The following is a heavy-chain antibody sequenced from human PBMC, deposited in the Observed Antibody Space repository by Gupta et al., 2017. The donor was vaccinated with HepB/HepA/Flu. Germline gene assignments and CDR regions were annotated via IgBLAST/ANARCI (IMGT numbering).Heavy chain of an antibody. CDR2: IIPMFGGS. CDR1: EGTFSSNG. CDR3: VRELGYDSGYRPW. J-gene: IGHJ4*02. D-gene: IGHD3-22*01. Sequence: QVQLVQSGAEVKKPGSSVTVSGKASEGTFSSNGVSWVRQAPGQGLEWMGRIIPMFGGSSYAQKFQGRVTIIADKSTNTVYMELNSLRSEDTGVYYCVRELGYDSGYRPWWGQGTQVTVSS. V-gene: IGHV1-69*04.